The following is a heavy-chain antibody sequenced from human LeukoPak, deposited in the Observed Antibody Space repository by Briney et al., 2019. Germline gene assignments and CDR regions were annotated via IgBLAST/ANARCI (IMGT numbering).Heavy chain of an antibody. CDR1: GVSISSGDYY. CDR3: ARDRHPVSVLRYFDWSDAFDI. V-gene: IGHV4-30-4*01. J-gene: IGHJ3*02. CDR2: IYYSGST. D-gene: IGHD3-9*01. Sequence: SQTLSLTCTVSGVSISSGDYYWSWIRQPPGKGLEWIGYIYYSGSTYYTPSLKRRVTISVDTSKNQFSLKLSSVTAADTAVYYCARDRHPVSVLRYFDWSDAFDIWGQGTMVTVSS.